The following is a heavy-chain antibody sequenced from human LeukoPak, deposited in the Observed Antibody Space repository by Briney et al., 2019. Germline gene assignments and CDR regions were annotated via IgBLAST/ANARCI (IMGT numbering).Heavy chain of an antibody. D-gene: IGHD6-13*01. CDR3: ARGDLSSSWSLRF. Sequence: PSETLSLTCAVYGGSFSGYYWSWIRQPPGKGLEWIGEINHSGSTNYNPSLKSRVTISVDTSKNQFSLKLSSVTAADTAVYYCARGDLSSSWSLRFWGQGTLVTVSS. CDR1: GGSFSGYY. CDR2: INHSGST. V-gene: IGHV4-34*01. J-gene: IGHJ4*02.